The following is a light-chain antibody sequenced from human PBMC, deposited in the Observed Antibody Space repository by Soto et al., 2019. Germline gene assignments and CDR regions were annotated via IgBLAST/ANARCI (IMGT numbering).Light chain of an antibody. Sequence: DLQMTQSPSSLSASVGDIVTITCRASQGISTYLNWYQQKPGKAPKLLIYAASSLQSGVPSRFSGSGSETDFTLTISSLQPEDFATYSCQQSYSTTWTFGQGTKVDIK. J-gene: IGKJ1*01. CDR1: QGISTY. CDR2: AAS. V-gene: IGKV1-39*01. CDR3: QQSYSTTWT.